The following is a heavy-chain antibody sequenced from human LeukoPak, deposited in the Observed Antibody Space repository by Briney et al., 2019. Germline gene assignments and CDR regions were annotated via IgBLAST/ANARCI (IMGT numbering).Heavy chain of an antibody. Sequence: SETLSLTCTVSGGSISNYYWSWIRQPPGKGLEWIGYIYYSGSTYYNPSLKSRVTISVDTSKNQFSLKLSSVTAADTAVYYCAGMRTTVIGAFDIWGQGTMVTVSS. CDR3: AGMRTTVIGAFDI. CDR2: IYYSGST. CDR1: GGSISNYY. V-gene: IGHV4-59*08. J-gene: IGHJ3*02. D-gene: IGHD4-17*01.